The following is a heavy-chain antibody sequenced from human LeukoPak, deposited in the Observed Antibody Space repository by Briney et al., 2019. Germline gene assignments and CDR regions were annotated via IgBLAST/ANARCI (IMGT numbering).Heavy chain of an antibody. Sequence: GGSLRLSCAASGFTFRNYGMHWVRQAPGKGLEWVANIWYDGSKNYYADSVKGRFTISRDNFNNALYLQMNSLRAEDTGLYYCARAPYTTGRSFYFDSWGQGTLVTVSS. CDR1: GFTFRNYG. CDR2: IWYDGSKN. V-gene: IGHV3-33*01. D-gene: IGHD2-2*02. CDR3: ARAPYTTGRSFYFDS. J-gene: IGHJ4*02.